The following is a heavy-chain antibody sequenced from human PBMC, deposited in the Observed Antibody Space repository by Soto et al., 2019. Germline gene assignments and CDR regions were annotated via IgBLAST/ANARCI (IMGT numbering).Heavy chain of an antibody. CDR3: ARHKYYYDSSGYSRFDY. CDR2: IYYSGST. D-gene: IGHD3-22*01. Sequence: PSETLSLTCTVSGGSISSSSYYWGWIRQPPGKGLEWIGSIYYSGSTYYNPSLKSRVTISVDTSKNQFSLKLSSVTAADTAVYYCARHKYYYDSSGYSRFDYWGQGTLVTVSS. J-gene: IGHJ4*02. CDR1: GGSISSSSYY. V-gene: IGHV4-39*01.